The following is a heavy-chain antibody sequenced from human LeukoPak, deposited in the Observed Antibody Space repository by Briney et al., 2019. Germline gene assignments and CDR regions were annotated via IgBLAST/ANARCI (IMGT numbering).Heavy chain of an antibody. CDR3: AKDRYGSGSLTDY. CDR1: GFTFSSYA. Sequence: GRSLRLSCAASGFTFSSYAMHWVRQAPGKGLEWVAVISYDGSNKYYADSVKGRFTISRDNSKNTLYLQMNSLRAEDTAVYYCAKDRYGSGSLTDYWGQGTLVTVSS. CDR2: ISYDGSNK. J-gene: IGHJ4*02. D-gene: IGHD3-10*01. V-gene: IGHV3-30-3*01.